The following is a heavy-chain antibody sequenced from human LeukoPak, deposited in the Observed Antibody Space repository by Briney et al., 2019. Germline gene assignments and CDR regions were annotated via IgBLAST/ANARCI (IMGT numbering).Heavy chain of an antibody. CDR2: IYWDDNK. V-gene: IGHV2-5*02. CDR1: GFLLSTSGVG. D-gene: IGHD1-26*01. J-gene: IGHJ2*01. CDR3: AHWESGYFHL. Sequence: SGPTLVNPTQTLTLTCTFSGFLLSTSGVGVGWIRRPPGKALEWLALIYWDDNKRYSPSLKNRLTITKDTSKNQVVLKMTNLDPVDTATYYCAHWESGYFHLWGRGTLVTVSS.